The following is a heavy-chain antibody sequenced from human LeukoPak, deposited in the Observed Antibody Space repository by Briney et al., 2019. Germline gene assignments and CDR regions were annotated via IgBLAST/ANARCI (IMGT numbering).Heavy chain of an antibody. D-gene: IGHD3-22*01. V-gene: IGHV3-23*01. Sequence: GGSLRLSCAASGFTFSSYGTNWVRQAPGKGLEWVSGISGSGGTTYYADSVKGRFTISRDNSKNSLSLQVSSLRAEDTAVYYCAKTNGYYSDWGQGTLVTVSS. CDR2: ISGSGGTT. CDR1: GFTFSSYG. CDR3: AKTNGYYSD. J-gene: IGHJ4*02.